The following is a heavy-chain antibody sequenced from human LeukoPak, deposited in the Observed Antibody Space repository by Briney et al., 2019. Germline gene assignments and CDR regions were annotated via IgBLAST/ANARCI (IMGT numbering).Heavy chain of an antibody. Sequence: SETLSLTCTVSGDSISRDTYYWGWIRQPPGMGLEWIGSIYYTGSTYYNPSLRSRVSVSVDMSKNQVSLQLSSVTAADTAIYFCVGAHYIDTRGFDYWGQGDLVTVSS. CDR2: IYYTGST. CDR1: GDSISRDTYY. CDR3: VGAHYIDTRGFDY. J-gene: IGHJ4*02. D-gene: IGHD3-9*01. V-gene: IGHV4-39*07.